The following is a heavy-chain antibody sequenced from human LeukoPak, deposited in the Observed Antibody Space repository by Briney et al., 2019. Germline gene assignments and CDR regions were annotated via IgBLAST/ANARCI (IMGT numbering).Heavy chain of an antibody. CDR1: GGSISSSSYY. CDR3: ARSMPYDRDAFDI. V-gene: IGHV4-61*01. CDR2: IYYSGST. J-gene: IGHJ3*02. D-gene: IGHD5-12*01. Sequence: KPSETLSLTCTVSGGSISSSSYYWSWIRQPPGKGLEWIGYIYYSGSTNYNPSLKSRVTISVDTSKNQFSLKLSSVTAADTAVYYCARSMPYDRDAFDIWGQGTMVTVSS.